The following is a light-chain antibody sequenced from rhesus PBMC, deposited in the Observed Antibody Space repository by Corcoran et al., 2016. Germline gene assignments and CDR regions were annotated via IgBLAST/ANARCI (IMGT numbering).Light chain of an antibody. J-gene: IGKJ2*01. V-gene: IGKV1S21*01. CDR3: LQCSRYPCS. CDR1: QGISKY. CDR2: DAS. Sequence: DIQMTQSPSSLSASVGDRVTITCRASQGISKYLSWYQQKPGKAPELLIYDASTLQSGVPSRGSGSGSGTDFTLTINSLQPEDFATYYCLQCSRYPCSVGQGTKVEIK.